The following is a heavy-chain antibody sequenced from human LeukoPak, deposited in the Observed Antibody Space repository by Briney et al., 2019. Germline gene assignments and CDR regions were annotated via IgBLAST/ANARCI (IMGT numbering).Heavy chain of an antibody. V-gene: IGHV4-39*07. J-gene: IGHJ5*02. CDR2: IYYSGST. CDR3: ARDISSSSWFSNWFDP. D-gene: IGHD6-13*01. CDR1: GGSISSSSYY. Sequence: SETLSLTCTVPGGSISSSSYYWGWIRQPPGKGLEWIGSIYYSGSTYYNPSLRSRVTISVDTSKNQFSLKLSSVTAADTAVYYCARDISSSSWFSNWFDPWGQGTLVTVSS.